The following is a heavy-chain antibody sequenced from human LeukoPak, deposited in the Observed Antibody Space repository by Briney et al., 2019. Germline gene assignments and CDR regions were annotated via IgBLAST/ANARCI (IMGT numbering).Heavy chain of an antibody. CDR3: ARHSYYDILTYFDY. CDR2: ISGYNGNT. CDR1: GYIFTNYG. V-gene: IGHV1-18*01. J-gene: IGHJ4*02. D-gene: IGHD3-9*01. Sequence: GASVKVSCKASGYIFTNYGISWVRQAPGQGLEWMGWISGYNGNTNYAQKLQGRVTMTTDTSTNTAYMELRSLRSEDTAVYYCARHSYYDILTYFDYWGQGTLVTVSS.